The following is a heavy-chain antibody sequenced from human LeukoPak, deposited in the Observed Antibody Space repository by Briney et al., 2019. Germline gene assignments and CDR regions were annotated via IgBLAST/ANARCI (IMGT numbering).Heavy chain of an antibody. CDR1: GGTFSSYA. CDR2: IIPIFGTA. CDR3: ARATMVRGATQNWFDP. D-gene: IGHD3-10*01. Sequence: ASVKVSCKASGGTFSSYAISWVRQAPGQGLEWMGGIIPIFGTANYAQKFQGRVTITADKSTSTAYMELSRLRSDDTAVYYCARATMVRGATQNWFDPWGQGTLVTVSS. J-gene: IGHJ5*02. V-gene: IGHV1-69*06.